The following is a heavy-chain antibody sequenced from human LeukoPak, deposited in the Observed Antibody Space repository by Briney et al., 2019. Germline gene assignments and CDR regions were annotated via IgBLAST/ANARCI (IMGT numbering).Heavy chain of an antibody. CDR2: INHSGST. J-gene: IGHJ1*01. CDR1: GGSFSGYY. CDR3: ARGDYYDSSGYPVYFQH. D-gene: IGHD3-22*01. V-gene: IGHV4-34*01. Sequence: PSETLSLTCAVYGGSFSGYYWSWIRQPPGKGLEWIGEINHSGSTNYNPSLKSRVTISVDTSKNQFSLKLSSVTAADTAAYYCARGDYYDSSGYPVYFQHWGQGTLVTVSS.